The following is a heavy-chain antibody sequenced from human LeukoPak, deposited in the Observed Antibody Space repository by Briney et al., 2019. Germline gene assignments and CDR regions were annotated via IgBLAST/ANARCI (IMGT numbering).Heavy chain of an antibody. J-gene: IGHJ3*02. Sequence: SVKVSCKASGGTFSSYAISWVRQAPGQGLEWMGGIIPIFGTANYEQKFQGRVTITADESTSTAYMELSSLRSEDTAVYYCARTHDSSGYYYVEAAFDIWGQGTMVTVSS. D-gene: IGHD3-22*01. V-gene: IGHV1-69*13. CDR1: GGTFSSYA. CDR2: IIPIFGTA. CDR3: ARTHDSSGYYYVEAAFDI.